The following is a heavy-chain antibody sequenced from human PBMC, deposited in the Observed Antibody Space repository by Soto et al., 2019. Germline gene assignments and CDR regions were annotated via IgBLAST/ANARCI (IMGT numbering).Heavy chain of an antibody. J-gene: IGHJ6*02. CDR3: ARDQNSSSWYYYYYYGMDV. CDR2: INPSGGST. Sequence: ASVKVSCKASGYTFTSYYMHWVRQAPGQGLEWMGIINPSGGSTSYAQKFQGRVTMTRDTSTSIVYMELSSLRSEDTAVYYCARDQNSSSWYYYYYYGMDVWGQGTTVTVSS. V-gene: IGHV1-46*01. D-gene: IGHD6-13*01. CDR1: GYTFTSYY.